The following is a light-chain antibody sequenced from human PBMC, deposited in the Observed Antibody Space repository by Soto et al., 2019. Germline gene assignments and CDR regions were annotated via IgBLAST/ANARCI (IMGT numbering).Light chain of an antibody. Sequence: EVVLSESASTLTVSHGEGATLSCRASQGIGDTLAWYQHKPGQTPRLLIYDTSTRATGVPTRFSGSRSGAEFTLTINSLQSEDFAVYYCQPYNNWPLTFGGGTKVDIK. CDR1: QGIGDT. J-gene: IGKJ4*01. V-gene: IGKV3-15*01. CDR3: QPYNNWPLT. CDR2: DTS.